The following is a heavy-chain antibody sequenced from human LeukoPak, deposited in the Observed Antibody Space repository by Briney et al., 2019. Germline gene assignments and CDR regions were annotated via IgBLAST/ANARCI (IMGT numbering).Heavy chain of an antibody. CDR2: ISGDGGST. CDR1: GFMFHDYA. D-gene: IGHD6-19*01. V-gene: IGHV3-43*02. J-gene: IGHJ4*02. Sequence: SGGTLRLTCTGPGFMFHDYAIHWIRQPPGKGLEWVSLISGDGGSTFYADSVKGRFTITRDNSKNSLYLQMNSLRSDDTALDYCARESDSSGWYDYWGQGTLVTVSS. CDR3: ARESDSSGWYDY.